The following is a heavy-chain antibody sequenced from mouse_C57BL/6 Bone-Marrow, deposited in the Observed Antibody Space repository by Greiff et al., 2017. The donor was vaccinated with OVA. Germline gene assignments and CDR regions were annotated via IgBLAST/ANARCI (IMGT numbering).Heavy chain of an antibody. CDR2: IWRGGST. J-gene: IGHJ1*03. CDR1: GFSLTSYG. D-gene: IGHD2-5*01. Sequence: VQLQQSGPGLVQPSQSLSITCTVSGFSLTSYGVHWVRQSPGKGLEWLGVIWRGGSTDYNAAFMSSLSITKDNSKSQVFFQMNSLQADDTAIYDCAKRASYYSKRGYFDVWGTGTTVTVSS. CDR3: AKRASYYSKRGYFDV. V-gene: IGHV2-5*01.